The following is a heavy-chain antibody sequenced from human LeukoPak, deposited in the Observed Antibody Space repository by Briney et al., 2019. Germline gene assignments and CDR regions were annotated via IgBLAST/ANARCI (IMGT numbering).Heavy chain of an antibody. CDR3: ARPVLGIGAFDI. J-gene: IGHJ3*02. D-gene: IGHD6-13*01. CDR2: IYYSGST. CDR1: SVSISIYY. Sequence: SETLSLTCTVSSVSISIYYGRWIRQPPGKGLEGIGYIYYSGSTNYNPSLKSRVTISVDTSKNQFSLKLSSVTAADTAVYYCARPVLGIGAFDIWGQGTMVTVSS. V-gene: IGHV4-59*08.